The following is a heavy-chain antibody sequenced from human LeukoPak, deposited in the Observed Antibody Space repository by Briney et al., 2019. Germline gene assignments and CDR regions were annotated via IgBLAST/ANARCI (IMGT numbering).Heavy chain of an antibody. CDR1: GASISSSY. CDR3: ARDQTYYVSSGYYYVTYLQH. D-gene: IGHD3-22*01. V-gene: IGHV4-4*07. J-gene: IGHJ1*01. Sequence: SETLSLTCTLSGASISSSYCTWIRQSAGEGLEWIGRMSSGGSTTYNPSFKGRVTMSLDTSKRQFSLNLSSVTAAYTAVYYCARDQTYYVSSGYYYVTYLQHWGQGILVTVSS. CDR2: MSSGGST.